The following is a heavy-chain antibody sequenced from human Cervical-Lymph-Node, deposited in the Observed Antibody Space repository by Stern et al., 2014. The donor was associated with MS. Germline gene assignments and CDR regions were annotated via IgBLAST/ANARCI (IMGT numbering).Heavy chain of an antibody. CDR1: GGIFSTFA. D-gene: IGHD3-10*01. CDR3: AALVQRVYYYGMDV. V-gene: IGHV1-69*01. J-gene: IGHJ6*02. Sequence: VHLVESGAEVRKSGSSVKVSCKAYGGIFSTFAISWVRQAPGQGLEWMGGIIPVLATANYAQNFQGRVTITADGSTSTAYMELSSLRSEDTAVYYCAALVQRVYYYGMDVWGQGTTVTVSS. CDR2: IIPVLATA.